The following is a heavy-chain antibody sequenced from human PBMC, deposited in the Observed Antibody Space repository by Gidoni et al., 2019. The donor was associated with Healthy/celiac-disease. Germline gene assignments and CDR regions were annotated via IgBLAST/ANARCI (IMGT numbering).Heavy chain of an antibody. CDR2: IKSDGSST. D-gene: IGHD2-2*01. CDR3: ARDMGDCSSTSCYYYYGMDV. J-gene: IGHJ6*02. CDR1: GFTFSSYW. Sequence: EVQLVESGGGLVQPGGSLRLSCAASGFTFSSYWMHWVRQATGKGPVWVSRIKSDGSSTSYEDSVKGRFTISRDNDKNTLYLQMNSLRAEDTAVYYCARDMGDCSSTSCYYYYGMDVWGQGTTVTVSS. V-gene: IGHV3-74*01.